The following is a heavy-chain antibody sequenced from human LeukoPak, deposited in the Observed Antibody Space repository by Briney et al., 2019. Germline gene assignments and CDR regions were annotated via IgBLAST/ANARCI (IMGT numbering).Heavy chain of an antibody. CDR3: ARGGSVDV. J-gene: IGHJ6*04. D-gene: IGHD3-10*01. CDR2: IYSGGKI. V-gene: IGHV3-53*01. Sequence: SGGSLRLSCVASGFIVSNNYMKWVRQAPGKGLEWVSLIYSGGKIHYADSVKGRFTISRDNSKNTLYLQMNNLRAEDTAVYYCARGGSVDVWGKGTMVAVSS. CDR1: GFIVSNNY.